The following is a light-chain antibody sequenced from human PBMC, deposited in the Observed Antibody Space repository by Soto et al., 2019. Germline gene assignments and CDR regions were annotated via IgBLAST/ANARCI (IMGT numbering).Light chain of an antibody. CDR1: QSVSSSY. CDR2: GAS. CDR3: QQFGSSSWT. Sequence: ESVLTQSPGTLSLSPGEKATLSCRASQSVSSSYLAWYQQKPGQAPRLLIYGASSRATGIPDRFSGSGSGTDFTLTVSRLEPEDFAGYYCQQFGSSSWTVGQGTKVEIK. J-gene: IGKJ1*01. V-gene: IGKV3-20*01.